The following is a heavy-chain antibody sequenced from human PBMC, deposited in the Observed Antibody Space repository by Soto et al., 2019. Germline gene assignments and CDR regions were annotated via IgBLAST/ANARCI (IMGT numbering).Heavy chain of an antibody. Sequence: GGSLSLSCAASGFTFTNYGMSWVRQAPGKGLKWIYSISANGGSTLYVDSVKGRFTISRDNAKNTLYLQMDSLRAEDTAVYYCARDQLLSFGNPPGWFDPWGQGTLVTVSS. D-gene: IGHD3-10*01. CDR3: ARDQLLSFGNPPGWFDP. CDR1: GFTFTNYG. V-gene: IGHV3-23*01. CDR2: ISANGGST. J-gene: IGHJ5*02.